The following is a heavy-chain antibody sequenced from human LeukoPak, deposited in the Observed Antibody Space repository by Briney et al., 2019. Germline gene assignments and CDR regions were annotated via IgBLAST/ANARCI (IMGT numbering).Heavy chain of an antibody. CDR1: GGSITSGRYY. CDR2: SYYSGST. J-gene: IGHJ4*02. D-gene: IGHD3-9*01. CDR3: ARATYDLLTGYYLDS. Sequence: PSQTLSLTCSVSGGSITSGRYYWTWIRQYPEKGLEWIGYSYYSGSTHFKPSLKSRAAISLDKSKNQFSLNLTSATAADTAVYYCARATYDLLTGYYLDSWSQGTLVTVSS. V-gene: IGHV4-31*03.